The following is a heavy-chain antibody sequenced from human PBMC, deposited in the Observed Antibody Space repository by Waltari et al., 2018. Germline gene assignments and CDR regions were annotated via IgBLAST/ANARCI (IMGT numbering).Heavy chain of an antibody. CDR1: GGSISSHY. CDR3: ARAITIFGVVTIDAFDI. Sequence: QVQLQESGPGLVKPSETLSLTCTVSGGSISSHYWSWIRQPPGKGLEWIGYNYYSGSTNDNPPLKSRVTISVDTSKNQFSLKLSSVTAADTAVYNCARAITIFGVVTIDAFDIWGQGTMVTVSS. D-gene: IGHD3-3*01. CDR2: NYYSGST. V-gene: IGHV4-59*11. J-gene: IGHJ3*02.